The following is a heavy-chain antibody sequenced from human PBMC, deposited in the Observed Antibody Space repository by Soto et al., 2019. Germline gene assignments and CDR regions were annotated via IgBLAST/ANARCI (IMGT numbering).Heavy chain of an antibody. V-gene: IGHV4-30-4*01. CDR1: GGSISSGDYY. D-gene: IGHD2-2*02. Sequence: SETLSLTCTVSGGSISSGDYYWSWIRQPPGKGLEWIGYIYYSGSTYYNPSLKSRVTISVDTSKNQFSLKLSSVTAADTAVYYCARDVRVAVVVPAAIQNYYYYGMDVWGQGTTVTVSS. CDR2: IYYSGST. J-gene: IGHJ6*02. CDR3: ARDVRVAVVVPAAIQNYYYYGMDV.